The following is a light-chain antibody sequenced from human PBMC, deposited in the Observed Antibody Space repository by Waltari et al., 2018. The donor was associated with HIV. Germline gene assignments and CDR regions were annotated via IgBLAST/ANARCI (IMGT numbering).Light chain of an antibody. J-gene: IGLJ2*01. CDR1: SSDVGGYNY. Sequence: QSALTQPASVSGSPGQSITISCTGTSSDVGGYNYVSWYQQHPGKAPKLMIYEVSNRPSGVSKRFSGSKSGNTASLTISGLQAEDEADYYCSSYTSSITPYVVFGGGTKLTVL. V-gene: IGLV2-14*01. CDR3: SSYTSSITPYVV. CDR2: EVS.